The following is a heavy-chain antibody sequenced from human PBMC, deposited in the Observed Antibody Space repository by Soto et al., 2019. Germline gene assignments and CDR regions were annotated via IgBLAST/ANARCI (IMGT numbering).Heavy chain of an antibody. CDR1: GFTFSSYA. V-gene: IGHV3-23*01. CDR3: ATPLGRIAVAQSDY. D-gene: IGHD6-19*01. CDR2: ISGSGGST. J-gene: IGHJ4*02. Sequence: VGSLRLSCAASGFTFSSYAMSWVRQAPGKGLEWVSAISGSGGSTYYADSVKGRFTISRDNSKNTLYLQMNSLRAEDTAVYYCATPLGRIAVAQSDYWGQGTLVTVSS.